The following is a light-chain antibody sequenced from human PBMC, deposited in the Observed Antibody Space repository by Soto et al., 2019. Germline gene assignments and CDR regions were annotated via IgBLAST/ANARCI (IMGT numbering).Light chain of an antibody. V-gene: IGLV2-14*01. CDR3: SSYTSSSSNYV. J-gene: IGLJ1*01. CDR1: SSDVGGYNY. CDR2: DVS. Sequence: QSLLTQPASVFGSPGQSITISCTGTSSDVGGYNYVSWYQQHPGKAPKLMIYDVSNRPSGVSNRFSGSKSGNTASLTISGLQAEDEADYYCSSYTSSSSNYVFGTGTKVTVL.